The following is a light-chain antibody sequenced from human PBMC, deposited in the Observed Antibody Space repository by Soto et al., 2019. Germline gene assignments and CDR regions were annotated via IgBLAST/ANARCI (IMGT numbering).Light chain of an antibody. CDR3: QHYNNWPPWT. J-gene: IGKJ1*01. V-gene: IGKV3-15*01. CDR1: QSVSNN. CDR2: GAS. Sequence: EIVMTQSPVTLSVSPGERATLSCRASQSVSNNLAWYQQKPGQAPRLLIYGASTRATGIPARFSGSGPGTEFTPTISILQSEDFAVYYCQHYNNWPPWTFGQGTKVDIK.